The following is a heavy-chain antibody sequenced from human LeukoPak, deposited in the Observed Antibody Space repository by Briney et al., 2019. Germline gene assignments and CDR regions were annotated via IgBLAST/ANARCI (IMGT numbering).Heavy chain of an antibody. CDR2: ISNSGHST. J-gene: IGHJ1*01. Sequence: PGGSPRHSCVASGFTFSSYAMSWVRQAPGKGLEWVSGISNSGHSTYNADSVKGWFSSTRDNSKNTLYLQMNSLRAEDTAVYYCAKDWRNGYSSDWYSAGYFPHWGQGTLGTVSS. CDR1: GFTFSSYA. V-gene: IGHV3-23*01. CDR3: AKDWRNGYSSDWYSAGYFPH. D-gene: IGHD6-25*01.